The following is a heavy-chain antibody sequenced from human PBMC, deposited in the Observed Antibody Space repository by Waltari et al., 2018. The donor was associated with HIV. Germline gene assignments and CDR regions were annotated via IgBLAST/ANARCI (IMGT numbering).Heavy chain of an antibody. V-gene: IGHV3-30*04. CDR3: ARAYNWNIRSPGFCDF. CDR2: ISYDGRHI. D-gene: IGHD1-20*01. J-gene: IGHJ4*02. CDR1: GFPFNGYS. Sequence: QVQLVDSGGGVVQPGRSMRLSCAASGFPFNGYSLNWVRQAPGKGLEWVAVISYDGRHIFYADSVRGRFTISRDNSKNTLYLQMNSLTPADTAVYYCARAYNWNIRSPGFCDFWGQGTLVTVSS.